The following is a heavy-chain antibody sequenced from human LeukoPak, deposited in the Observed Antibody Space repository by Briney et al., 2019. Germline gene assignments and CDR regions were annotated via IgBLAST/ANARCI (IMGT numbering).Heavy chain of an antibody. D-gene: IGHD1-7*01. CDR2: VYTSGGN. CDR3: ARLITGTTTAFDI. CDR1: GGSISGYY. Sequence: SEILSLTCSVSGGSISGYYWTWIRQPAGNGLEWIGLVYTSGGNHYHPSLRTRPTISVDTSKTQFSLMLSSVTAADTAVYYCARLITGTTTAFDIWGQGTMVTVSS. J-gene: IGHJ3*02. V-gene: IGHV4-4*07.